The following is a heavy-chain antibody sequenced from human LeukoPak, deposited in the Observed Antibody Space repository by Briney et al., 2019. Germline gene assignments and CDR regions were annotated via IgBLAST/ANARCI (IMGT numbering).Heavy chain of an antibody. D-gene: IGHD3-22*01. CDR2: INPSGGST. Sequence: ASVKGSCKASGYTFTGYYMHWVRQAPGQGLEWMGIINPSGGSTSYAQKFQGRVTMTRDMSTSTVYMELSSLRSEDTAVYYCARESPTYYYDSSGYYPGVWGQGTLVTVSS. J-gene: IGHJ4*02. CDR1: GYTFTGYY. V-gene: IGHV1-46*01. CDR3: ARESPTYYYDSSGYYPGV.